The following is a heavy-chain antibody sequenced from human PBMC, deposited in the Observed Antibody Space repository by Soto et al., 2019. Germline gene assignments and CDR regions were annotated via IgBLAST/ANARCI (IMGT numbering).Heavy chain of an antibody. CDR3: TSQIPYCSSTSCYGRDSDY. J-gene: IGHJ4*02. CDR2: IKSKTDGGTT. Sequence: GGSLRLSCAASGFTFSNAWMSWVRQAPGKGLEWVGRIKSKTDGGTTDYAAPVKGRFTISRDDSKNMLYLQMNSLKTEDTAVYYCTSQIPYCSSTSCYGRDSDYWGQGTLVTVSS. D-gene: IGHD2-2*01. CDR1: GFTFSNAW. V-gene: IGHV3-15*01.